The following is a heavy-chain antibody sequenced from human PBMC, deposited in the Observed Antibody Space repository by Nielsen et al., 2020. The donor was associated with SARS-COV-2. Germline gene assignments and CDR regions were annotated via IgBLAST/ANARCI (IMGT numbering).Heavy chain of an antibody. V-gene: IGHV3-64D*08. CDR2: ISSNGGST. CDR1: GFTFSSYA. D-gene: IGHD3-3*01. CDR3: VRDSSVVIWSGYPVD. Sequence: GGSLRLSCAASGFTFSSYAMHWVRQAPGKGLEYVSAISSNGGSTYYADSVKGRFTISRDNSKNTLYLQMSSLRAEDTAVYYCVRDSSVVIWSGYPVDWGQGTLVTVSS. J-gene: IGHJ4*02.